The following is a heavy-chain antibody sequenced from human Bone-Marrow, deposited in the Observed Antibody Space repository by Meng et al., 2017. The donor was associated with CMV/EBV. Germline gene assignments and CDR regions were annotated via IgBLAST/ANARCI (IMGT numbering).Heavy chain of an antibody. CDR1: GYIFTGYY. Sequence: ASVKVSCKASGYIFTGYYMHWVRQAPGQGLEWMGWINPNSGGTNYAQKFQGRVTMTRETSISTAYMEVSRLRSDDTAVYYCARDGCTNGVCQGRYGMDVWGQGTTVTVSS. CDR2: INPNSGGT. J-gene: IGHJ6*02. CDR3: ARDGCTNGVCQGRYGMDV. D-gene: IGHD2-8*01. V-gene: IGHV1-2*02.